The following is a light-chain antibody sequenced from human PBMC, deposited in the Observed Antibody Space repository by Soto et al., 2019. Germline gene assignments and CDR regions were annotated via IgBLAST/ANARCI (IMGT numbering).Light chain of an antibody. V-gene: IGLV2-23*01. CDR2: EGS. CDR1: SSDVGSYNL. CDR3: CSYGGSSTYVV. J-gene: IGLJ2*01. Sequence: QSALTQPASLSGSPGQSITISCTGTSSDVGSYNLVSWYQQHPGKAPKHMIYEGSKRPSGVSNRFSGSKSCTTASLTISVLQTEDEADYYCCSYGGSSTYVVFGGGTQLTVL.